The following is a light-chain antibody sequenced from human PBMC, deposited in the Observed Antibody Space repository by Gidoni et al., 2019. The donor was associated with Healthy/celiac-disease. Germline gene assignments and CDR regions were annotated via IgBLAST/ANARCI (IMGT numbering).Light chain of an antibody. J-gene: IGKJ4*01. CDR1: QSVSGD. Sequence: DIVLTQSPATLSLSPGERATLSCRAIQSVSGDLAWYQQKPGQAPRLLIYDASNRATGIPARFSGSGSGTDFTLTISSLEPEDFAVYYCQQRSNWPLTFGGGTKVEIK. CDR2: DAS. CDR3: QQRSNWPLT. V-gene: IGKV3-11*01.